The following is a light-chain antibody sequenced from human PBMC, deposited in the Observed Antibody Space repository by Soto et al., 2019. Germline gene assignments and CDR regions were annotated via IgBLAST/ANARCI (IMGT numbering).Light chain of an antibody. V-gene: IGLV6-57*04. CDR2: EDN. CDR3: QSYDSSTSGVV. J-gene: IGLJ2*01. Sequence: NFMLTQPHSVSESPGKTVTISCTRSSGSIASNYVQWYQQRPGSAPTTVIYEDNQRPSGVPDRFSGSIDSSSNSASLTISGLKTEDEADYYCQSYDSSTSGVVFGGGTKLTVL. CDR1: SGSIASNY.